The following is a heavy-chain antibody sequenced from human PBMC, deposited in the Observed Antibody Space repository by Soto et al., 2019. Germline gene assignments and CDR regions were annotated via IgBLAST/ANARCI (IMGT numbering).Heavy chain of an antibody. Sequence: QLQLLESGPGLVKPSETLSLTCTVSGGSVSNNSYYWGWIRQPPGKRLEWIGSVYYSGSAYYNPSLKSRLTISVDTSMNHFSLKLSSVTAAYTAIYYCARRPLVRGIIPYYFDYWGQGTLVTVSS. CDR2: VYYSGSA. CDR3: ARRPLVRGIIPYYFDY. J-gene: IGHJ4*02. V-gene: IGHV4-39*02. CDR1: GGSVSNNSYY. D-gene: IGHD3-10*01.